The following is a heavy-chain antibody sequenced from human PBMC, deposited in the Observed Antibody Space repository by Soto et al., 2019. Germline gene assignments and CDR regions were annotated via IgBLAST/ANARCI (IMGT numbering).Heavy chain of an antibody. V-gene: IGHV3-7*01. J-gene: IGHJ4*02. D-gene: IGHD2-2*01. CDR3: AANKYQLLFHYFDY. Sequence: PGGSLRLCCAASGCTLSSYGMSWVGQAPGKGLEWVANIKQDGSEKYYVDSVKGRFTISRDNAKNSLYLQMNSLRAEDTAVYYCAANKYQLLFHYFDYWGQGTLVTVSS. CDR1: GCTLSSYG. CDR2: IKQDGSEK.